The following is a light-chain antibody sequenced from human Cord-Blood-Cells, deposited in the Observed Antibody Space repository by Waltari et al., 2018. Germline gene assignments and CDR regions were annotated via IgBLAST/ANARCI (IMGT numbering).Light chain of an antibody. V-gene: IGKV1-39*01. CDR3: QQSYSTPYT. Sequence: DIQMTQAQSSLSASVGDSVTITCRASQSISSYLIWYQQKPGKAPKLLIYAASSLQSGVPSRFSRSGSGTDFTLTISSLQPEDFATYYCQQSYSTPYTFGQGTKLEIK. J-gene: IGKJ2*01. CDR2: AAS. CDR1: QSISSY.